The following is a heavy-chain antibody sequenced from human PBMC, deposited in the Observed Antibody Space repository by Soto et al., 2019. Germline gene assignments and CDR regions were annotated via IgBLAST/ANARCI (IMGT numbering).Heavy chain of an antibody. CDR3: ARGHYSSSRKIPPRWFDP. CDR2: INHSGST. J-gene: IGHJ5*02. CDR1: GGSFSGYY. V-gene: IGHV4-34*01. D-gene: IGHD6-6*01. Sequence: SETLSLTCAVYGGSFSGYYWSWIRQPPGKGLEWIGEINHSGSTNYNPSLKSRVTISVDTSKNQFSLKLSSVTAADTAVYYCARGHYSSSRKIPPRWFDPWGQGTLVTVSS.